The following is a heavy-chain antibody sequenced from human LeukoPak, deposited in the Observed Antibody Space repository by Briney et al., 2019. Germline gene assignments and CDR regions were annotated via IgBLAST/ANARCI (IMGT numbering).Heavy chain of an antibody. CDR1: AGTFSSYA. D-gene: IGHD3-22*01. CDR3: ARGIAYYYDSSGYTLDY. CDR2: IIPILGIA. V-gene: IGHV1-69*04. Sequence: GSSVNVSCKASAGTFSSYATSWVRQAPGQGLEWMGRIIPILGIANYAQKFQGRVTITADKSTTTAYMELSSLRSEDTAVYYCARGIAYYYDSSGYTLDYWGQGTLVTVSS. J-gene: IGHJ4*02.